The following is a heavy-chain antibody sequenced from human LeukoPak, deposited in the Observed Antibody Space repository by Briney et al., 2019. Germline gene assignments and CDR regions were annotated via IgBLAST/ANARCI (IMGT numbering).Heavy chain of an antibody. D-gene: IGHD3-3*01. CDR3: ARGLNQYYDFWSGYWSYYYYGMDV. J-gene: IGHJ6*02. Sequence: SVKVSCKASGGTFSSYAISWVRQAPGQGLEWMGGIIPIFGTANYAQKFQGRVTITADESTSTAYMELSSLRSEDTAVYYCARGLNQYYDFWSGYWSYYYYGMDVWGQGTTVTVSS. V-gene: IGHV1-69*13. CDR1: GGTFSSYA. CDR2: IIPIFGTA.